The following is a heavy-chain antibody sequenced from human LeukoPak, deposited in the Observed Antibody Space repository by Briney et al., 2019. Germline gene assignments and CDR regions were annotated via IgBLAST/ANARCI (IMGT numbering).Heavy chain of an antibody. CDR1: GFTLSSYA. D-gene: IGHD3-22*01. V-gene: IGHV3-23*01. CDR2: ISGSGGST. CDR3: AKSAYYDSSGFYREYYFDY. J-gene: IGHJ4*02. Sequence: PGGSLRLSCTASGFTLSSYAMSWVRQAPGEGLEWVSTISGSGGSTYYADSVKGRFTISRDNSKNTLHLQMNSLRAEDTAVYYCAKSAYYDSSGFYREYYFDYWGQGTLVTVSS.